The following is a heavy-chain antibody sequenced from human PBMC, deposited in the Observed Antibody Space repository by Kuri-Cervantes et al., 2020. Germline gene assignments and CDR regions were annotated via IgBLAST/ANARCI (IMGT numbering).Heavy chain of an antibody. D-gene: IGHD6-6*01. CDR3: AGRVGGSSADY. CDR2: IYHSGSA. Sequence: GSLRLSCTVFGGSISSGNHYWGWIRQPPGKGLEWIGNIYHSGSAYYNPSLKSRVTISVDTSKNQFSLKLNSVTAADTAVYYCAGRVGGSSADYWAQGTLVTVSS. V-gene: IGHV4-39*01. J-gene: IGHJ4*02. CDR1: GGSISSGNHY.